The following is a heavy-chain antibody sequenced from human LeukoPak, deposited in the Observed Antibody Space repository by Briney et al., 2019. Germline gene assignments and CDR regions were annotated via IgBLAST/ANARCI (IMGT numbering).Heavy chain of an antibody. Sequence: ASVKVSCKVSGYTLTELSMHWVRQAPGKGLEWMGGFDPEDGETIYAQKFQGRVTMTEDTSTDTAYMELSSLRSEDTAVYYCATSLLYCGGDCYSDYWGQGTLVTVSS. D-gene: IGHD2-21*02. V-gene: IGHV1-24*01. J-gene: IGHJ4*02. CDR3: ATSLLYCGGDCYSDY. CDR2: FDPEDGET. CDR1: GYTLTELS.